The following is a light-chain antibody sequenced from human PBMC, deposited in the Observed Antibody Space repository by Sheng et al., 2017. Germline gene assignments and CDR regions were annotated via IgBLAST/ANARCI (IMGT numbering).Light chain of an antibody. CDR1: QSVSSY. CDR2: DAS. J-gene: IGKJ4*01. Sequence: EIVLTQSPATLSLSPGERATLSCRASQSVSSYLAWYQQKPGQAPRLLIYDASNRATGIPARFSGSGSGTDFTLTISSLQPEDFATYFCQQITTYPRTFGGGTKVEIK. CDR3: QQITTYPRT. V-gene: IGKV3-11*01.